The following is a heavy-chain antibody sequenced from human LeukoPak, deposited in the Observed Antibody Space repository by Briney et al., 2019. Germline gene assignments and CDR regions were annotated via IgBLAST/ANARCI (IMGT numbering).Heavy chain of an antibody. J-gene: IGHJ3*01. V-gene: IGHV4-4*07. CDR1: GGSISSYF. D-gene: IGHD2-2*02. CDR2: IYSSGNT. Sequence: PSETLSLTCTVSGGSISSYFWSWIRQPAGKGLEWIGRIYSSGNTNYNPSLKSRVTMSVDTSKNQFSLKLSSVTAADTAVYYCARGSASPAAIPFDFRGQGTMVTVST. CDR3: ARGSASPAAIPFDF.